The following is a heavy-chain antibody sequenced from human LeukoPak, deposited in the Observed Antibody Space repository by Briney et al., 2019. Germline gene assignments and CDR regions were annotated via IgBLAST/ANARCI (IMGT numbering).Heavy chain of an antibody. D-gene: IGHD3-10*01. CDR3: AREGYYGSGSYSYYYYGMDV. J-gene: IGHJ6*04. Sequence: PGGSLRLSCAASGFTFSSYEMNWVRQAPGKGLEWVSYISSSGSTIYYADSVKGRFTISRDNAKNSLYLQMNSLRAEDTAVYCCAREGYYGSGSYSYYYYGMDVWGKGTTVTVSS. V-gene: IGHV3-48*03. CDR2: ISSSGSTI. CDR1: GFTFSSYE.